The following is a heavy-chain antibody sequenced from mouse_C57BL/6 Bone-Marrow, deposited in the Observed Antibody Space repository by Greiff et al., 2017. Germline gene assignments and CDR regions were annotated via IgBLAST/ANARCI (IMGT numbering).Heavy chain of an antibody. D-gene: IGHD1-3*01. CDR1: GFTFSSYG. CDR3: AGHVELRGWFAY. Sequence: EVQRVESGGDLVKPGGSLKLSCAASGFTFSSYGMSWVRQTPDKRLEWVATICSGGSYTYYPDSVKGRFTISRDNAKNTLYLQMSSLKSEDTAMYYGAGHVELRGWFAYWGQGTLVTVSA. V-gene: IGHV5-6*01. J-gene: IGHJ3*01. CDR2: ICSGGSYT.